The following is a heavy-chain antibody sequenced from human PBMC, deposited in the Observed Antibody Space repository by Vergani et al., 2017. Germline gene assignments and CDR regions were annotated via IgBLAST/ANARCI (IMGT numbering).Heavy chain of an antibody. J-gene: IGHJ4*02. Sequence: QVQLVQSGAEVKKPGASVKVSCKASGYTFSTYGISWVRQAPGQGLEWMGWISAYNGNTNYPEKFQGRLTMTTDTSTRTAYMELRSLRSDDTAVYYCARGGKYYDSTGYVDYWGRGTLVTVSS. CDR3: ARGGKYYDSTGYVDY. CDR1: GYTFSTYG. CDR2: ISAYNGNT. V-gene: IGHV1-18*01. D-gene: IGHD3-22*01.